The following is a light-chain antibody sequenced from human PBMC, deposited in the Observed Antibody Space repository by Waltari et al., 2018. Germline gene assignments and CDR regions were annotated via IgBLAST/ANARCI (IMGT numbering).Light chain of an antibody. CDR2: WAS. Sequence: DIVMTQSPDFLAVSLGERATINCKSRPSLFSTSNSKTYISWYQQKPGQPPKLLIYWASTRGSGVPDRFSGSGSGTDFTLTISSLQAEDVAVYYCHHYYIPPLTFGQGTRLEIK. CDR1: PSLFSTSNSKTY. CDR3: HHYYIPPLT. J-gene: IGKJ5*01. V-gene: IGKV4-1*01.